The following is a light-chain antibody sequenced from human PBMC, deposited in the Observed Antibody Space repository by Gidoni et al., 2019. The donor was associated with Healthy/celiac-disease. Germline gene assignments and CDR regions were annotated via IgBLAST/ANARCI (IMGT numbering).Light chain of an antibody. CDR3: CSNTSSGTV. CDR2: EVS. Sequence: QPAPTQPASASGSPAQSITIACTRTSSDVGYYNYVSWYQQQPGKTPKLMVYEVSKRPSGVSNRFSGSSSGNTASLTVSGLQAEDEADYYCCSNTSSGTVFGTGTKVTVL. V-gene: IGLV2-14*01. J-gene: IGLJ1*01. CDR1: SSDVGYYNY.